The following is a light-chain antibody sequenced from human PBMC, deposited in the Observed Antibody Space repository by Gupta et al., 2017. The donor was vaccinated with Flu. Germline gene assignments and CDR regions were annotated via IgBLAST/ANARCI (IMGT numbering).Light chain of an antibody. CDR1: SVRIDSDD. V-gene: IGLV6-57*01. CDR2: EDD. Sequence: TISCAVTSVRIDSDDWQLSWHRRGSYPNTVISEDDQRLSGVPDRFSGSIDSSANSDSLTISGLKTEDEADYYCKSYDSNNGGVIFGGGTKLTVL. J-gene: IGLJ2*01. CDR3: KSYDSNNGGVI.